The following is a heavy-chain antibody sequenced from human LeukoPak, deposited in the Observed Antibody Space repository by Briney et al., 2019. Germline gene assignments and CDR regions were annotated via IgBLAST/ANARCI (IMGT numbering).Heavy chain of an antibody. J-gene: IGHJ5*01. CDR2: VKRDGNEK. V-gene: IGHV3-7*01. Sequence: PGGSLRLSCAASGFTFSRYWMNWVRQAPGKGLEWVANVKRDGNEKNYVDSVKGRFSISRDNAKNSLYLQMDSLRDQATPVYYCAKAGAYPIIPYDSWGQGALVTVSS. D-gene: IGHD3-3*01. CDR1: GFTFSRYW. CDR3: AKAGAYPIIPYDS.